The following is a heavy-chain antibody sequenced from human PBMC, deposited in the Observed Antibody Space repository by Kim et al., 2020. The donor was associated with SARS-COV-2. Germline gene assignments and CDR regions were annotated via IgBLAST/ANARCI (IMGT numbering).Heavy chain of an antibody. CDR1: GLTFSSYW. J-gene: IGHJ4*02. CDR2: IQRDGSDT. D-gene: IGHD3-16*02. CDR3: ARDLAFYL. V-gene: IGHV3-7*03. Sequence: GGSLRLSCTASGLTFSSYWMSWVRQAPGKGLEWVANIQRDGSDTYYVDSVRGRFIISRDNAKSSLYLQMDRLRAEDTAVYYCARDLAFYLWGQGTLVTVSS.